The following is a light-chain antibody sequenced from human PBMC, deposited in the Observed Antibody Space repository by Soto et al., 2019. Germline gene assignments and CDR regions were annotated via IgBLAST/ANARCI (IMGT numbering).Light chain of an antibody. CDR2: EVS. J-gene: IGLJ1*01. V-gene: IGLV2-8*01. CDR3: SSYAGSYYV. Sequence: QSALTQPPSASGSPGQSVTISCTGTSSDVGGYNYVSWYQQHPGKAPKLMIYEVSNRPSGVPDRFSGSKSGNPASLTVSGLQAEDEAAYYCSSYAGSYYVFGNGPKLTFL. CDR1: SSDVGGYNY.